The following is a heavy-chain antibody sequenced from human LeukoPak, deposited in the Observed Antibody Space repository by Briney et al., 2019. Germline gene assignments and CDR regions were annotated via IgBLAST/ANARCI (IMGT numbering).Heavy chain of an antibody. V-gene: IGHV4-4*07. Sequence: SETLSLTCTVSGGSISSYYWSWIRQPAGKGLERIGRIYTSGSTNYNPSLKSRVTMSVDTSKNQSSLKLSSVTAADTAVYYCARGGQYYDFWSGFFDYWGQGTLVTVSS. CDR3: ARGGQYYDFWSGFFDY. D-gene: IGHD3-3*01. CDR1: GGSISSYY. J-gene: IGHJ4*02. CDR2: IYTSGST.